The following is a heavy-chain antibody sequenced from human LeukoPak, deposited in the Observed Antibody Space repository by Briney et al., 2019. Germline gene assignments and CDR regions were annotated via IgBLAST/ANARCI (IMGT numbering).Heavy chain of an antibody. Sequence: SETLSLTCTVSGGSISSSSYYWGWIRQPPGKGLEWIGSIYYSGSTYYNPSLKSRVTISLDTSKNQLSLKLNSVTAADTAVYYCARVDTATVFPYYWGQGTLVTVSS. J-gene: IGHJ4*02. D-gene: IGHD5-18*01. CDR3: ARVDTATVFPYY. CDR1: GGSISSSSYY. V-gene: IGHV4-39*07. CDR2: IYYSGST.